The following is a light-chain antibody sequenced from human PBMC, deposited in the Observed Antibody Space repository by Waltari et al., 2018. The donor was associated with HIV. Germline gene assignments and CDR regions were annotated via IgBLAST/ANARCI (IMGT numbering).Light chain of an antibody. J-gene: IGKJ1*01. CDR1: ENIRNN. Sequence: EVVMTQSPGTLSVSPGERATLSCRSSENIRNNLAWYQQKPGQAPRLLFYDASARATVVPARCSGSGAGTEFTLTISGLQSEDFAIYYCQQYSRWPPTWTFGQGTKVDVK. V-gene: IGKV3-15*01. CDR2: DAS. CDR3: QQYSRWPPTWT.